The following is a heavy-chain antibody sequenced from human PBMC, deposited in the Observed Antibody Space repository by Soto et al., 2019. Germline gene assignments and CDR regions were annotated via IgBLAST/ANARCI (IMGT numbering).Heavy chain of an antibody. CDR3: ARGVGVVIGLYYYGMDV. D-gene: IGHD3-3*01. J-gene: IGHJ6*02. Sequence: SVKVSCKASGGTFSSYAISWVRQAPGQGLEWMGGIIPIFGTANYAQKFQGRVTITADKSTSTAYMELSSLRSEDTAVYYCARGVGVVIGLYYYGMDVWGQGTTATVSS. CDR1: GGTFSSYA. CDR2: IIPIFGTA. V-gene: IGHV1-69*06.